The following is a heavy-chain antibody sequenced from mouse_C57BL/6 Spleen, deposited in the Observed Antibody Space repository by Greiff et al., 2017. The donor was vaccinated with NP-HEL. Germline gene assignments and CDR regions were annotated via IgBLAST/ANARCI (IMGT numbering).Heavy chain of an antibody. CDR2: IYPGSGST. D-gene: IGHD2-4*01. Sequence: QVQLQQPGAELVKPGASVKMSCKASGYTFTSYWITWVKQRPGQGLEWIGDIYPGSGSTNYNEKFKSKATLTVDTSSSTAYMQLSSLTSEDSAVYYCARFYYDYDGYYFDYWGQGTTLTVSS. J-gene: IGHJ2*01. CDR3: ARFYYDYDGYYFDY. V-gene: IGHV1-55*01. CDR1: GYTFTSYW.